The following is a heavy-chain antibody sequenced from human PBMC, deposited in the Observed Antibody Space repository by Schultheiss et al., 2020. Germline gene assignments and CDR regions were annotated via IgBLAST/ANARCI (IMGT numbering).Heavy chain of an antibody. CDR3: ARAIVNYDFWSGYRSNWFDP. CDR1: GGSISSGGYY. CDR2: IYYSGSN. D-gene: IGHD3-3*01. V-gene: IGHV4-61*08. Sequence: SETLSLTCTVSGGSISSGGYYWSWIRQHPGKGLEWIGYIYYSGSNNYNPSLKSRVTISVDTSKNQFSLKLSSVTAADTAVYYCARAIVNYDFWSGYRSNWFDPWGEGALVTGS. J-gene: IGHJ5*02.